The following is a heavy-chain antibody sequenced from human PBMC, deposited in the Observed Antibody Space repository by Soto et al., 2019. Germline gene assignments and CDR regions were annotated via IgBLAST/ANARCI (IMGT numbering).Heavy chain of an antibody. V-gene: IGHV1-3*01. CDR2: INAGNGNT. Sequence: ASVKVSCKASGYMFTNFARNWVRQAPGQRLEWMGWINAGNGNTYYSQKLQGKVAFTRDTSASTVYMELSSLRSEDTAIYYCARQSSITLDHWGQGTLVTVSS. CDR1: GYMFTNFA. J-gene: IGHJ4*02. D-gene: IGHD1-20*01. CDR3: ARQSSITLDH.